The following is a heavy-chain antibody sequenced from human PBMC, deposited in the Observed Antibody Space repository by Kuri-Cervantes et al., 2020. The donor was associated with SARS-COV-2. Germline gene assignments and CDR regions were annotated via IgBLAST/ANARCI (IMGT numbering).Heavy chain of an antibody. CDR1: GFTFSSYA. Sequence: GESLKISCAASGFTFSSYAMHWVRQAPGKGLEYVSAISSNGGSTYYANSVKGRFTISRDNSKNTLYLQMNSLRAEDTAVYYCARDRGIMINSRNWFDPWGQGTLVTVSS. D-gene: IGHD3-16*01. J-gene: IGHJ5*02. CDR2: ISSNGGST. V-gene: IGHV3-64*01. CDR3: ARDRGIMINSRNWFDP.